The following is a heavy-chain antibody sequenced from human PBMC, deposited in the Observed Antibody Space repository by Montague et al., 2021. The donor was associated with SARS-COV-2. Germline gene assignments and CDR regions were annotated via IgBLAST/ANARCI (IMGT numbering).Heavy chain of an antibody. D-gene: IGHD3-10*01. Sequence: CAISGDSVSSNSAAWNWIGQSPSRGLEWLGRTYYRSKWYNDYAVSVKSRITINPDTSKNQFSLQLNSVTPEDTAVYYCARGGWGAPGTGRLFGYWGQGTMVTVSS. CDR3: ARGGWGAPGTGRLFGY. V-gene: IGHV6-1*01. J-gene: IGHJ4*02. CDR2: TYYRSKWYN. CDR1: GDSVSSNSAA.